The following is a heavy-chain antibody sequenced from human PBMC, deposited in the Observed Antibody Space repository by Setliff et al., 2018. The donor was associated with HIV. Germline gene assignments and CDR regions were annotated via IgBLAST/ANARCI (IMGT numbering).Heavy chain of an antibody. Sequence: SATLSLTCTVSGYSISSGYYWGWIRQTPGKGLGWIGSIYLSGSTYYDPSLKSRVTISLDTSKNQFSLKLSSVTAADTAVYYCARTSIRSGWGRNNWFDPWGQGTLVTVSS. CDR2: IYLSGST. D-gene: IGHD6-19*01. V-gene: IGHV4-38-2*02. J-gene: IGHJ5*02. CDR3: ARTSIRSGWGRNNWFDP. CDR1: GYSISSGYY.